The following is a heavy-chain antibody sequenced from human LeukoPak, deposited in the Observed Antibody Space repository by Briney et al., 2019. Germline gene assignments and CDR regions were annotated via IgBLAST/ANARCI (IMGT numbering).Heavy chain of an antibody. CDR2: IKQDGSEK. Sequence: SCKASGYTFSSYSMNWVRQAPGKGLEWVANIKQDGSEKYYVDSVKGRFTISRDNAKNSLFLQMNSLRAEDTAVYYCARDYVDTVFDYWGQGTLVTVSS. V-gene: IGHV3-7*01. CDR1: GYTFSSYS. J-gene: IGHJ4*02. CDR3: ARDYVDTVFDY. D-gene: IGHD5-18*01.